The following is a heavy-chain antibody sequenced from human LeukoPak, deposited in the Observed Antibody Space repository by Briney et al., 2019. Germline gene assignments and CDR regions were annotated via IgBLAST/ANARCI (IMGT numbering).Heavy chain of an antibody. CDR3: ARPGQEGAFDI. CDR1: GFTFSSYA. Sequence: GRSLRLSCAASGFTFSSYAMHWVRQAPGKGLEWVAVISYDGSNKYYADSVKDRFTISRDNSKNTLYLQMNSLRAEDTAVYYCARPGQEGAFDIWGQGTMVTVSS. V-gene: IGHV3-30-3*01. J-gene: IGHJ3*02. CDR2: ISYDGSNK.